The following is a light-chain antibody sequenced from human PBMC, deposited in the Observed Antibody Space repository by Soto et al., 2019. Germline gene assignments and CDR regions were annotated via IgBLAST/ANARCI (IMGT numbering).Light chain of an antibody. Sequence: DIQMTQSPSTVSSYVGDSVTITCRASQSITTWLAWYQQRPGKAPKLLIYDASSLESGVPSRFSGSGSGTEFTLTISSLQPDDFATYYCQQYNSYSWTFGQGTKV. J-gene: IGKJ1*01. V-gene: IGKV1-5*01. CDR3: QQYNSYSWT. CDR2: DAS. CDR1: QSITTW.